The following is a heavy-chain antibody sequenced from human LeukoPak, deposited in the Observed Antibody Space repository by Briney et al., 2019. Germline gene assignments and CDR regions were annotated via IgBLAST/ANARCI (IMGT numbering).Heavy chain of an antibody. J-gene: IGHJ3*01. CDR3: ARPAYTAAYDL. CDR1: GFIFSTYW. D-gene: IGHD3-16*01. Sequence: PGGSLRLSCAASGFIFSTYWMMWARQAPGKGLEWVANMKEDGSEIHYVDSVKGRFTISRDNARNSLFLQMNGLRPEDTAVYYCARPAYTAAYDLWGQGTTVTVSS. CDR2: MKEDGSEI. V-gene: IGHV3-7*01.